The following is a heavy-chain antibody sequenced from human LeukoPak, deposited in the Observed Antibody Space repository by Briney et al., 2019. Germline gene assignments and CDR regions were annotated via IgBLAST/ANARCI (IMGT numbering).Heavy chain of an antibody. D-gene: IGHD2-8*01. J-gene: IGHJ5*02. CDR1: GHSITSDYN. V-gene: IGHV4-38-2*01. Sequence: PSETLSLTCGVSGHSITSDYNWGWVRQPPGKGLEWIGNIYHSGSTFYNPSLKSRVTISVDTSKNQFSLKLRSVTAADTAVYYCARMWMVYATFDLWGQGTPVTVSS. CDR3: ARMWMVYATFDL. CDR2: IYHSGST.